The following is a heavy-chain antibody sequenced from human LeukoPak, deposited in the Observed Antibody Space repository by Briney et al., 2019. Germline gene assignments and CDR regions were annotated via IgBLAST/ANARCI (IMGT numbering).Heavy chain of an antibody. CDR2: INPNSGGT. V-gene: IGHV1-2*06. D-gene: IGHD2-2*02. CDR1: GYTFTGYY. CDR3: AGVRGRYCSSTSCYKPDYYGMDV. Sequence: ASVKVSCKASGYTFTGYYMHWVRQAPGQGLEWMGRINPNSGGTNYAQKFQGRVTMTRDTPISTAYMELSRLRSDDTAVYYCAGVRGRYCSSTSCYKPDYYGMDVWGQGTTVTVSS. J-gene: IGHJ6*02.